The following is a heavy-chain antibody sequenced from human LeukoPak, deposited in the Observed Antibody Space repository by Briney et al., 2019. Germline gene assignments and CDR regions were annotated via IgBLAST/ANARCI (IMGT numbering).Heavy chain of an antibody. D-gene: IGHD3-10*01. CDR1: GGAFSTYT. V-gene: IGHV1-69*13. Sequence: GASVKVSCKASGGAFSTYTIIWVRQAPGQGLVWMGGIIPIFGTADYAQRFQDRVTITADESTSTAYMELSSLRSEDTAVYYCARGSGGFGELYYYYYMDVWGKGTTVTISS. CDR2: IIPIFGTA. J-gene: IGHJ6*03. CDR3: ARGSGGFGELYYYYYMDV.